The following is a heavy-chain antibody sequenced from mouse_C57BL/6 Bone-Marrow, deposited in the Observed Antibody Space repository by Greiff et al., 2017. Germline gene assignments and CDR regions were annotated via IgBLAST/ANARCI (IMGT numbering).Heavy chain of an antibody. Sequence: VQLQQSGPELVRPGASVKLSCKASGYTFTDYYIHWVKQRPGKGLEWIARICPGSGNTCYNEKFKGKATLTAEKSSSTAYMQLSSLTSEDAAVYFCARRGSSGTFVYWGEGTPLSDSS. J-gene: IGHJ2*01. CDR1: GYTFTDYY. D-gene: IGHD3-2*02. CDR2: ICPGSGNT. CDR3: ARRGSSGTFVY. V-gene: IGHV1-76*01.